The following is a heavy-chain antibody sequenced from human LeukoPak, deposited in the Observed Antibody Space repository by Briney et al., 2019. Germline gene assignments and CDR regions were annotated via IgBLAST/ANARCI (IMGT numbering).Heavy chain of an antibody. Sequence: SVKVSCKASRGTFSSYAISWVRQAPGQGLEWMGGIIPIFGTANYAQKFQGRVTITADESTSTAYMELSSLRSEDTAVYYCARERPVVVAATGAFDIWGQGTMVTVSS. D-gene: IGHD2-15*01. J-gene: IGHJ3*02. CDR1: RGTFSSYA. V-gene: IGHV1-69*01. CDR3: ARERPVVVAATGAFDI. CDR2: IIPIFGTA.